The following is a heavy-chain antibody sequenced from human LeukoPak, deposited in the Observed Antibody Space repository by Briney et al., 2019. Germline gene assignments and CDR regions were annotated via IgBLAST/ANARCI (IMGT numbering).Heavy chain of an antibody. CDR3: ARGVVVVPAAIRGRWFDP. CDR2: IYYSEST. J-gene: IGHJ5*02. CDR1: GGSISSYY. Sequence: PSETLSLTCTVSGGSISSYYWSWIRQPPGKGLEWIGSIYYSESTNYNPSLKSRVTISVDTSKNQFSLKLSSVTAADTAVYYCARGVVVVPAAIRGRWFDPWGQGTLVTVSS. V-gene: IGHV4-59*12. D-gene: IGHD2-2*02.